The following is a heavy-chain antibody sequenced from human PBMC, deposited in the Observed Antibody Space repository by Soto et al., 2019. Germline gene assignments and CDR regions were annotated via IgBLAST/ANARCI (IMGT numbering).Heavy chain of an antibody. CDR3: GKERRGGGGFVSTY. D-gene: IGHD3-10*01. V-gene: IGHV3-11*01. Sequence: GGSLRLSCAASGFSFRDYYMSWIRQATGKGLEWISYISGSGNTIYYADSVRGRFTISRDNSKDTLFLHMNSLRADDTAVYYCGKERRGGGGFVSTYGGLGFLVPVSP. CDR1: GFSFRDYY. CDR2: ISGSGNTI. J-gene: IGHJ4*02.